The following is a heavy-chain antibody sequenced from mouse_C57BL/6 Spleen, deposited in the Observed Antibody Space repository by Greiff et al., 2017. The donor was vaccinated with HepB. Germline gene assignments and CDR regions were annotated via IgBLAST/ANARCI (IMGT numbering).Heavy chain of an antibody. Sequence: EVKLMESGGGLVKPGGSLKLSCAASGFTFSSYTMPWVRQTPEKRLEWVATISGGGGNTNYPDSVKGRFTITRDKAKNTLYLKMSSLTSEDTALYYCAGRKAAYYYAMDYWGQGTSVTVSS. J-gene: IGHJ4*01. V-gene: IGHV5-9*01. CDR2: ISGGGGNT. CDR1: GFTFSSYT. CDR3: AGRKAAYYYAMDY.